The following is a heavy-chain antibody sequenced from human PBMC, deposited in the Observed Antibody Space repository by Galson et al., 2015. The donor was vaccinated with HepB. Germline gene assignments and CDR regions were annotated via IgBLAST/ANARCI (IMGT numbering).Heavy chain of an antibody. CDR2: ISSSSSYI. Sequence: SLRLSCAASGFTFSSYSMNWVRQAPGKGLEWVSSISSSSSYIYYADSVKGRFTISRDNAKNSLYLQMNSLRAEDTAVYYCARAEGGDNGYYYYGMDVWGQGTTVTVSS. CDR1: GFTFSSYS. CDR3: ARAEGGDNGYYYYGMDV. D-gene: IGHD3-16*01. V-gene: IGHV3-21*01. J-gene: IGHJ6*02.